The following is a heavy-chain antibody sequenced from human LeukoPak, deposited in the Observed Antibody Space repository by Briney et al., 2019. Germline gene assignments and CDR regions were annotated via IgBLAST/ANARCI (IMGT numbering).Heavy chain of an antibody. Sequence: ASVKVSCKASGYTFTGYYMHWVRQAPGQGLEWMGWINPNSGGTNYAQKFQGRVTMTRDTSISTAYMELSRLGSDDTAVYYCARDNGDMTTVDYWGQGTLVTVSS. V-gene: IGHV1-2*02. CDR3: ARDNGDMTTVDY. D-gene: IGHD4-17*01. CDR1: GYTFTGYY. CDR2: INPNSGGT. J-gene: IGHJ4*02.